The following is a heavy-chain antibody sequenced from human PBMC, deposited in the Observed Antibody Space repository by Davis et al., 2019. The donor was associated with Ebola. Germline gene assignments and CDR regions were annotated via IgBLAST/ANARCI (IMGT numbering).Heavy chain of an antibody. J-gene: IGHJ5*02. CDR2: MNPNSGNT. CDR3: ARDLGYCTNGVCYTFWFDP. D-gene: IGHD2-8*01. V-gene: IGHV1-8*01. CDR1: GYTFTSYD. Sequence: ASVKVSCKASGYTFTSYDINWVRQATGQGLEWMGWMNPNSGNTGYAQKFQGRVTMTRNTSISTAYMELSSLRSEDTAVYYCARDLGYCTNGVCYTFWFDPWGQGTLVTVS.